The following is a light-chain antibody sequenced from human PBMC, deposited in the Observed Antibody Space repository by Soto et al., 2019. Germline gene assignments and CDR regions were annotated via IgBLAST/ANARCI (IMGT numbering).Light chain of an antibody. V-gene: IGLV2-8*01. CDR1: SSDVGAYNY. CDR2: EVS. Sequence: QSALTQPPSASGSPGQSVTISCTGTSSDVGAYNYLSWYQQHPGKAPKLMIYEVSKRPSGVPDRFSGSKSGSTASLTVSGLQAEDEADYYCSSYAGSNNYVFGTGTQLTVL. CDR3: SSYAGSNNYV. J-gene: IGLJ1*01.